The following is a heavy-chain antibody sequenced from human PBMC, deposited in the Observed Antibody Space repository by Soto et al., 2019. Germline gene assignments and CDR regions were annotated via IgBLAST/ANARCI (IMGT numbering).Heavy chain of an antibody. Sequence: VASVKVSCKASGYTFTSYAMHWVRQAPGQRLEWMGWINAGNGNTKYSQKFQGRVTITRDTSASTAYMELSSLRSEDTAVYYCARDYDFWSGFPQYNYYYYGMDVWGQGTTVTVSS. V-gene: IGHV1-3*01. CDR3: ARDYDFWSGFPQYNYYYYGMDV. CDR1: GYTFTSYA. CDR2: INAGNGNT. D-gene: IGHD3-3*01. J-gene: IGHJ6*02.